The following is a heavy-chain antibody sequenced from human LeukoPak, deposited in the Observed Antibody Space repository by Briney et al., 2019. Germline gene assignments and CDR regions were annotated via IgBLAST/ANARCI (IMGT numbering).Heavy chain of an antibody. Sequence: GGSLRLSCAASGFTFSSYGMHWVRQAPGKGLEWVAVISYDGSNKYYADSVKGRFTISRDNSKNTLYLQMNSLRAEDTAVYYCAKDGAFGSSPDYYMDVWGKGTTVTVSS. V-gene: IGHV3-30*18. CDR2: ISYDGSNK. CDR1: GFTFSSYG. D-gene: IGHD6-13*01. J-gene: IGHJ6*03. CDR3: AKDGAFGSSPDYYMDV.